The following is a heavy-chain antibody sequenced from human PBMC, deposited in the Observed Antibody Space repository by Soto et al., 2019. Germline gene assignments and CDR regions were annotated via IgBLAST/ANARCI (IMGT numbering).Heavy chain of an antibody. CDR1: GFTLTTAG. J-gene: IGHJ4*02. CDR3: AADATPCGSCGLEY. D-gene: IGHD2-15*01. CDR2: IKSENDGGII. V-gene: IGHV3-15*07. Sequence: PEWSLRLSCAASGFTLTTAGVTGSRQSPGKGLEWVGRIKSENDGGIIDYAAPVKGRFIISRDDSKNTEYLEMNSLNTEDSAVYYCAADATPCGSCGLEYWIQGT.